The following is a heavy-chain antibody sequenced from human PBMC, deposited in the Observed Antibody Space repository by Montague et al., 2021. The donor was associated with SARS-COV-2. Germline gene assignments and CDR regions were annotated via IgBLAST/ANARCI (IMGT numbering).Heavy chain of an antibody. V-gene: IGHV3-30*04. J-gene: IGHJ4*02. D-gene: IGHD6-19*01. CDR3: ARDCSWLILGELDY. Sequence: SLRLSCAASGFTFSSYAMHWVRQAPGKGLEWVAVISDDGSKKYYVDPVKGRFTISRDNSKNTLYLQMNSLRTEDTAMYYCARDCSWLILGELDYWGQGTLVTVSS. CDR2: ISDDGSKK. CDR1: GFTFSSYA.